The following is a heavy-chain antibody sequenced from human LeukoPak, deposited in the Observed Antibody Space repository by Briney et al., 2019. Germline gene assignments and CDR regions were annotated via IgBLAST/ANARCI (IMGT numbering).Heavy chain of an antibody. CDR1: GDSISSSNW. CDR3: ARGIFGGNYYTD. D-gene: IGHD1-26*01. V-gene: IGHV4-4*02. CDR2: IYHSGST. J-gene: IGHJ4*02. Sequence: SETLSLTCAVSGDSISSSNWWSWVRQPPGKGLEWIGEIYHSGSTNYNPSLRSRVTISLDKSKNQVSLTLTSVTAADTAVYYCARGIFGGNYYTDWGLGTLVTVSS.